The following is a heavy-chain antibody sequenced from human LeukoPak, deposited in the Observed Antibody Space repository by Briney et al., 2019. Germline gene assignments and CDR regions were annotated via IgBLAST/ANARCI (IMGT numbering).Heavy chain of an antibody. CDR3: AKDREYCSSTSCYSSEYFQH. CDR1: RFTFSSYG. D-gene: IGHD2-2*01. J-gene: IGHJ1*01. Sequence: PGGSLRLSCAASRFTFSSYGMHWVRQAPGKGLEWVAFIRYDGSKKYYADSVKGRFTISRDNSKNTLYLQMNSLRAEDTAVYYCAKDREYCSSTSCYSSEYFQHWGQGTLVTVSS. V-gene: IGHV3-30*02. CDR2: IRYDGSKK.